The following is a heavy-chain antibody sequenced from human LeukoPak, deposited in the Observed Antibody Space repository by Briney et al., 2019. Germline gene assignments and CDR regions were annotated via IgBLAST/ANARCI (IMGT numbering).Heavy chain of an antibody. Sequence: GGSLRPSCAASGFTFSNAWMSWVRQAPGKGLEWVGRIKSKTDGGTTDYAAPVKGRFTISRDDSKNTLYLQMNSLKTEDTAVYYCTTDRYYYDSSGDAFDIWGQGTMVTVSS. V-gene: IGHV3-15*01. D-gene: IGHD3-22*01. CDR1: GFTFSNAW. CDR2: IKSKTDGGTT. J-gene: IGHJ3*02. CDR3: TTDRYYYDSSGDAFDI.